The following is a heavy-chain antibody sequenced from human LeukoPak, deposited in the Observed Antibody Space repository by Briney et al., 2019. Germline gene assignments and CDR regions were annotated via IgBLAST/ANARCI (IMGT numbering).Heavy chain of an antibody. Sequence: SVKVSCKASGGTFSSYAISWVRQAPGQGLEWMGRIIPILGIANYAQKFQGRVTIAADKSTSTAYMELSSLRSEDTAVYYCALQTRYCTNGVCSDYWGQGTLVTVSS. CDR2: IIPILGIA. CDR1: GGTFSSYA. V-gene: IGHV1-69*04. CDR3: ALQTRYCTNGVCSDY. D-gene: IGHD2-8*01. J-gene: IGHJ4*02.